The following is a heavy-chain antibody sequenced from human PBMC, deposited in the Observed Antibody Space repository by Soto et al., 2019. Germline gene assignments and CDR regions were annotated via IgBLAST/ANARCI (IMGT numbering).Heavy chain of an antibody. V-gene: IGHV3-74*01. Sequence: GGSKRFSRAASGFTFEYYGVRWVRQAPGKGLVWVSRVHSGGTTTTYADSVKGRFTISRDNSKNTLYLQMNSLRAEDTAVYYCANSYITILALDYWGQGTLVTVSS. CDR2: VHSGGTTT. CDR1: GFTFEYYG. CDR3: ANSYITILALDY. J-gene: IGHJ4*02. D-gene: IGHD3-9*01.